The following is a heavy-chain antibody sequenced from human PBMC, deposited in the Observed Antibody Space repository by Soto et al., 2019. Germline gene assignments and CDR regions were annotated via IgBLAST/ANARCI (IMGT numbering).Heavy chain of an antibody. CDR2: INAGNGNT. CDR1: GYTFTSYA. Sequence: GASVKVSCKASGYTFTSYAMHWVRQAPGQRLEWMGWINAGNGNTKYSQKFQGRVTITRDTSASTAYMELSSLRSEDTAVYYCARAADYYYGMDVWGQGTTVTVSS. CDR3: ARAADYYYGMDV. J-gene: IGHJ6*02. V-gene: IGHV1-3*01.